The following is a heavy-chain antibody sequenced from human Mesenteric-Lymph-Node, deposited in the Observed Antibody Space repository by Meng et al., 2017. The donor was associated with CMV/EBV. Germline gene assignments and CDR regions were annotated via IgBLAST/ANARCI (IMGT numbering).Heavy chain of an antibody. CDR2: ISSSGSTI. Sequence: GESLKISCAASGFTFSDYYMSWIRQAPGKGLEWVSYISSSGSTIYYADSVKGRFTISRDNAKNSLYLQMNSLRAEDTAVYYCARGRPRHGMDVWGQGTTVTVSS. CDR1: GFTFSDYY. J-gene: IGHJ6*02. V-gene: IGHV3-11*01. CDR3: ARGRPRHGMDV.